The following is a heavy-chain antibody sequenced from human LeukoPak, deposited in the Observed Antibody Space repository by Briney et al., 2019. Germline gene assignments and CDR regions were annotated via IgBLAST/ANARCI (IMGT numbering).Heavy chain of an antibody. Sequence: GRSLRLSCAASGFTFSSYAMHWVRQAPGKGLEWVAVISYDGSNKYYADSVKGRFTISRDNSKNTLYLQMNNLRAEDTAVYYCARGKDWFDPWGQGTLVTVSS. CDR1: GFTFSSYA. J-gene: IGHJ5*02. CDR2: ISYDGSNK. V-gene: IGHV3-30*01. CDR3: ARGKDWFDP.